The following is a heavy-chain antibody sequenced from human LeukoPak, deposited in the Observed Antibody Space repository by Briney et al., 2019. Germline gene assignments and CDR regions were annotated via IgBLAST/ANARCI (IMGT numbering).Heavy chain of an antibody. CDR1: GGSISSGSYY. V-gene: IGHV4-61*02. CDR2: IYTSGST. D-gene: IGHD2-2*01. Sequence: SQTLSLTCTVSGGSISSGSYYWSWIRQPAGKGVEWIGRIYTSGSTNYNPSLKSRVTISVDTSKNQFSLKLSSVTAADTAVYYCARSPLIPAAGWFDPWGQGTLVTVSS. CDR3: ARSPLIPAAGWFDP. J-gene: IGHJ5*02.